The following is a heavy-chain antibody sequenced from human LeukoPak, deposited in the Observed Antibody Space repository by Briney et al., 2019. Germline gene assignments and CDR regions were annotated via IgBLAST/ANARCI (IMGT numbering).Heavy chain of an antibody. D-gene: IGHD1-1*01. CDR3: ARGFTTFNWFDP. CDR2: INPNSGGT. J-gene: IGHJ5*02. V-gene: IGHV1-2*02. CDR1: GYTFTGYY. Sequence: ASVKVSCKASGYTFTGYYMHWVRQAPGQGLKWMGWINPNSGGTNYAQKFQGRVTMTRDTSISTAYMELSRLRSDDTAVYYCARGFTTFNWFDPWGQGTLVTVSS.